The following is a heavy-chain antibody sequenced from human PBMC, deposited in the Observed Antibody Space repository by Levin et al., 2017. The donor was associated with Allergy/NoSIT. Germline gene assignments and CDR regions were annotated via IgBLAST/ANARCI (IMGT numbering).Heavy chain of an antibody. J-gene: IGHJ4*02. CDR3: ARGGFPWELHGFDY. Sequence: SQTLSLTCTVSGGSISTGSYYWGWIRQSPGQGLEWIGTIYESGTTFFSPSLRSRVTMAVDTSKSQFSLNLNSVTAADTAVYYCARGGFPWELHGFDYWGLGTLVTVSA. D-gene: IGHD1-26*01. V-gene: IGHV4-39*01. CDR1: GGSISTGSYY. CDR2: IYESGTT.